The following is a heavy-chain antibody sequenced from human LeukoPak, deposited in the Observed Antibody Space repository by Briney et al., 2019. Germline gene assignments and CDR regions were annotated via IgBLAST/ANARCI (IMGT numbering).Heavy chain of an antibody. Sequence: SETLSLTCTVSGGSISSSSYYWGWIRQPPGKGLEWIRSIYYSGSTYYNPSLKSRVTISVDTSKNQFSLKLSSVTAADTAVYYCARAVGYSGSYPGGNWFDPWGQGTLVTVSS. J-gene: IGHJ5*02. CDR3: ARAVGYSGSYPGGNWFDP. CDR1: GGSISSSSYY. D-gene: IGHD1-26*01. V-gene: IGHV4-39*07. CDR2: IYYSGST.